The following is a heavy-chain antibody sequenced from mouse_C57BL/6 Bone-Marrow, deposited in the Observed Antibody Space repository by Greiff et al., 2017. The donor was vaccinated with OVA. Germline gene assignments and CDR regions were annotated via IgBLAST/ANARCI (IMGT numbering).Heavy chain of an antibody. Sequence: QVQLKQSGAELVRPGTSVKVSCKASGYAFTNYLIEWVKQRPGQGLEWIGVINPGSGGTNYNEKFKGKATLTADKSSSTAYMQLSSLTSEDSAVYFCARDGSSWHDYWGQGTTLTGSS. J-gene: IGHJ2*01. CDR2: INPGSGGT. D-gene: IGHD1-1*01. CDR1: GYAFTNYL. V-gene: IGHV1-54*01. CDR3: ARDGSSWHDY.